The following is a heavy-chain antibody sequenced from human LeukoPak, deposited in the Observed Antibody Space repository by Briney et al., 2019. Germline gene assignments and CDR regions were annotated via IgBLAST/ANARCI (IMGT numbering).Heavy chain of an antibody. CDR2: IFSSGST. CDR3: ARDQTGGNYYGMDV. V-gene: IGHV3-53*01. CDR1: EFTVSGNY. J-gene: IGHJ6*02. D-gene: IGHD1-14*01. Sequence: GGSLRLSCAAFEFTVSGNYMSWVRQAPGKGLEWVSVIFSSGSTYYADSVKGRFTISRDNSKNTLYLQMNSLRPGDTAVYYCARDQTGGNYYGMDVWGQGTTVAVSS.